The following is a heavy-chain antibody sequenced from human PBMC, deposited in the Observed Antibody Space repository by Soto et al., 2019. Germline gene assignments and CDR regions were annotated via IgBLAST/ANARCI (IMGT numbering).Heavy chain of an antibody. J-gene: IGHJ4*02. Sequence: QITLNESGPTVVRPTETLTLTCRFSGFSLTTSGVGVGWIRQSPGKSPEWLALLYWDDDKRYSASLKSRLTITKDTSKTQVVLTVSDLDPTDTATYYCAHRVLRTVFGLVTTTAIYFDFWGQGPPVAVSS. V-gene: IGHV2-5*02. CDR2: LYWDDDK. CDR3: AHRVLRTVFGLVTTTAIYFDF. CDR1: GFSLTTSGVG. D-gene: IGHD3-3*01.